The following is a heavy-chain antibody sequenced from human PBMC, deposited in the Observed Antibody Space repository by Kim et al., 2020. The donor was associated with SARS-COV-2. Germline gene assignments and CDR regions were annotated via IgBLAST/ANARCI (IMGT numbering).Heavy chain of an antibody. CDR1: GGSISSYY. CDR2: IYYSGST. CDR3: ARSGYSGYDPFDY. J-gene: IGHJ4*02. V-gene: IGHV4-59*13. Sequence: SETLSLTCTVSGGSISSYYWSWIRQPPGKGLEWIGYIYYSGSTNYNPSLKSRVTISVDTSKNQFSLKLSSVTAADTAVYYCARSGYSGYDPFDYWGQGTL. D-gene: IGHD5-12*01.